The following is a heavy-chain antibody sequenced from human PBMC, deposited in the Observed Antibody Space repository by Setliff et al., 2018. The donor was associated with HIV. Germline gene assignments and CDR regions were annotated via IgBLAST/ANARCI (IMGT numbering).Heavy chain of an antibody. J-gene: IGHJ3*01. CDR1: GYMILGYK. CDR2: ISPDNGAA. V-gene: IGHV1-2*06. CDR3: ARPRVFDSFDV. Sequence: ASVKVSCKAIGYMILGYKMSWVRQAPGQGLEWIGRISPDNGAAEYAPQFQGRVRMTLDTSISTAYLEIPRLTSDDAAVYYCARPRVFDSFDVWGQGTMVTVSS.